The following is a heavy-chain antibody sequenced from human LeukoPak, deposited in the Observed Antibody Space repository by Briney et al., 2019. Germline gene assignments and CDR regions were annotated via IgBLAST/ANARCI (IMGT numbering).Heavy chain of an antibody. J-gene: IGHJ6*02. CDR2: ISGSGGST. V-gene: IGHV3-23*01. CDR1: GFTFSSYA. D-gene: IGHD6-19*01. Sequence: GGSLRLSCAASGFTFSSYAMTWVRQAPGKGLEWVSAISGSGGSTHYADSVKGRFTISRDNSKNTLYLQMNSLRAEDTAVYYCAKGSTSSGWLTSGMDVWGQGTTVTVSS. CDR3: AKGSTSSGWLTSGMDV.